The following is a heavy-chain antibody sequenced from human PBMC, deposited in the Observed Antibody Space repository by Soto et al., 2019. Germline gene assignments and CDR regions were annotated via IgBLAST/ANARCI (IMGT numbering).Heavy chain of an antibody. CDR2: ISAYNGNT. Sequence: ASLKGSCKASGYTFSNNGCSWGRQAPGQRREWMGLISAYNGNTNYAQKVQGRVTMTTDTSTGTAYMELRSLRSDDTAVYYCSSSFTSSQWRYGMDVWGQGTTVTVSS. J-gene: IGHJ6*02. V-gene: IGHV1-18*01. D-gene: IGHD2-2*01. CDR3: SSSFTSSQWRYGMDV. CDR1: GYTFSNNG.